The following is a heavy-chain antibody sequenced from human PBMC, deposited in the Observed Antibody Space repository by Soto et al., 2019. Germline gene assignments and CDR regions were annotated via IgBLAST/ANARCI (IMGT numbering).Heavy chain of an antibody. CDR2: ISSSSSYI. V-gene: IGHV3-21*01. D-gene: IGHD6-6*01. CDR1: GFTFSSYS. J-gene: IGHJ4*02. CDR3: AREMFAAARPVFADY. Sequence: GGSLRLSCAASGFTFSSYSMNWVRQAPGKGLEWVSSISSSSSYIYYADSVKGRFTISRDNAKNSLYLQMNSLRAEDTAVYYCAREMFAAARPVFADYWGQGTLVTVSS.